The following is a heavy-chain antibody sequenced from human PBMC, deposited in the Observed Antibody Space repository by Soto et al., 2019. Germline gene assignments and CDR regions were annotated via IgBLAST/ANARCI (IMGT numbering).Heavy chain of an antibody. CDR3: AREIAARL. CDR1: GFTFSSYW. J-gene: IGHJ6*04. Sequence: GGSLRLSCASSGFTFSSYWMSWFRQAPGKGLEWVANIKQDGSEENYVDSVKGRFTISRDNAKNALYLQMNSLRVEDTAVYYCAREIAARLWGKGTTVTAPQ. V-gene: IGHV3-7*01. CDR2: IKQDGSEE. D-gene: IGHD6-6*01.